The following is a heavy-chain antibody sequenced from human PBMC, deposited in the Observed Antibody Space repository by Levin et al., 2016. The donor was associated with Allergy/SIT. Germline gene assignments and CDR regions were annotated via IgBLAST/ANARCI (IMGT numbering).Heavy chain of an antibody. CDR3: ARAANRAPHDC. CDR2: INPNRGDT. Sequence: WVRQAPGQGLEYMGWINPNRGDTNYAQKFQGRVTMTRDTSISTAYMELTSLTSDDTAVYYCARAANRAPHDCWGQGTLVTVSS. J-gene: IGHJ4*02. V-gene: IGHV1-2*02.